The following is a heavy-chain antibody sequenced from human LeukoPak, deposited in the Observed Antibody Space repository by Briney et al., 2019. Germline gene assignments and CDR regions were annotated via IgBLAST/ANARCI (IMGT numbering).Heavy chain of an antibody. CDR3: ARAVWWPQTNY. D-gene: IGHD2-21*01. CDR1: GFTFSSYS. Sequence: TGGSLRLSCAASGFTFSSYSMNWVRQAPGKGLEWVSSISSSSYIYYADSVKGRFTISRDNAKNSLYLQMNSLRAEDTAVYYCARAVWWPQTNYWGQGTLVTVSS. J-gene: IGHJ4*02. CDR2: ISSSSYI. V-gene: IGHV3-21*01.